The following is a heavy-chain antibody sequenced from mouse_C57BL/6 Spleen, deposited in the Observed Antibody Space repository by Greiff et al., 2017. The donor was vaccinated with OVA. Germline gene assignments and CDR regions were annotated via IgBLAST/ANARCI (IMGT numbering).Heavy chain of an antibody. V-gene: IGHV1-55*01. D-gene: IGHD2-4*01. Sequence: QVQLQQPGAELVKPGASVKMSCKASGYTFTSYWITWVKQRPGQGLEWIGDIYPGSGSTNYNEKFKSKATLTVDTSSSTAYMQLSSLTSEDSAVYYCAREDYDYEGYYAMDYWGQGTSVTVSS. CDR1: GYTFTSYW. CDR2: IYPGSGST. J-gene: IGHJ4*01. CDR3: AREDYDYEGYYAMDY.